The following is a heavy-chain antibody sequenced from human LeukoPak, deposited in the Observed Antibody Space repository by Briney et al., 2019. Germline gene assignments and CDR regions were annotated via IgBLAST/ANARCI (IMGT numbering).Heavy chain of an antibody. J-gene: IGHJ4*02. Sequence: SETLSLTCTVSGYSISSGYYWGWIRQPPGKGLEWIGSIYHSGSTYYNPSLKSRVTISVDTSKNQFSLKLSSVTAADTAVYYCARRDFRRSYDYWGQGTLVTVSS. CDR2: IYHSGST. CDR3: ARRDFRRSYDY. V-gene: IGHV4-38-2*02. D-gene: IGHD2/OR15-2a*01. CDR1: GYSISSGYY.